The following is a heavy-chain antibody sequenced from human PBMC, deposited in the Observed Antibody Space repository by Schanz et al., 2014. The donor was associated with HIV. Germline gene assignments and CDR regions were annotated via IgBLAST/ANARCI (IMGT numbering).Heavy chain of an antibody. CDR1: GITFDNYG. V-gene: IGHV3-30*18. J-gene: IGHJ6*02. CDR3: AKDRNYYDSKYRGKGNYYYYYGMDV. Sequence: QVQLVESGGGVVQPGGSLRLSCAVSGITFDNYGMNWVRQTPGKGLEWVAVISYDGVNKHFADSVKGRFTISRDNSKNTLYLQVKRLRTEDTAVYYCAKDRNYYDSKYRGKGNYYYYYGMDVWGQGTTVTVSS. CDR2: ISYDGVNK. D-gene: IGHD3-22*01.